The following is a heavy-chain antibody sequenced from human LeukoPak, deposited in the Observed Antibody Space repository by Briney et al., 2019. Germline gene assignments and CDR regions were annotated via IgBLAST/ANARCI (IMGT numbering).Heavy chain of an antibody. V-gene: IGHV1-69*05. Sequence: ASVKVSCKASGGTFSSYAISWVRQAPGQGLEWMGGIIPIFGTANYAQKFQGRVTITTDESTSTAYMELSSLRSDDTAVYYCARIVVVPAANQINWFDPWGQGTLVTVSS. J-gene: IGHJ5*02. D-gene: IGHD2-2*01. CDR3: ARIVVVPAANQINWFDP. CDR1: GGTFSSYA. CDR2: IIPIFGTA.